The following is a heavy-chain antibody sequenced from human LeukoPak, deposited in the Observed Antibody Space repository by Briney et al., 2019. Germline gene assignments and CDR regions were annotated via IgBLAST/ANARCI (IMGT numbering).Heavy chain of an antibody. J-gene: IGHJ4*02. CDR2: IYYSGST. D-gene: IGHD1-26*01. CDR3: ASAAGERREWVEAKKPYYFDY. V-gene: IGHV4-31*03. CDR1: GGSLSSGGYY. Sequence: SETLSLTCTVSGGSLSSGGYYWSWIRPHPGKGLEWIGYIYYSGSTYYNPSLKSRVTISVDTSKNQFSLKLSSVTAADTAVYYCASAAGERREWVEAKKPYYFDYWGQGTLVTVSS.